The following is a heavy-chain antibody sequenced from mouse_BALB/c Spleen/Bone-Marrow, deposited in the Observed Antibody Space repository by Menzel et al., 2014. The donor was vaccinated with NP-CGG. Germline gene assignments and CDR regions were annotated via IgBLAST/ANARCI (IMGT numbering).Heavy chain of an antibody. CDR2: ISYSGST. CDR1: GYSITSDYA. V-gene: IGHV3-2*02. D-gene: IGHD2-4*01. CDR3: AREGYDYDGNYYAMDY. J-gene: IGHJ4*01. Sequence: VQLQHSGPGLVKPSQSLSLTCTVTGYSITSDYAWNWIRQFPGNKLEWMGYISYSGSTSYNPSLKSRISITRDTSKNQFFLQLNSVTTEDTATYYCAREGYDYDGNYYAMDYWGQGTSVTVSS.